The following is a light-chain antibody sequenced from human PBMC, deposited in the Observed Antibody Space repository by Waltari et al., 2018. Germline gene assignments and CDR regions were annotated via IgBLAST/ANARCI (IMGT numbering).Light chain of an antibody. CDR2: ENT. Sequence: QSVLTQPPSVSAAPGQRVTISCSGGSSNIGNNYVSWYRQFPGTAPKLLIYENTERPSVIPGGFSGSKSGTSATLDTTGLQAGDEADYYCGTWDSSLSGAVFGGGTHLTVL. J-gene: IGLJ7*01. CDR3: GTWDSSLSGAV. V-gene: IGLV1-51*02. CDR1: SSNIGNNY.